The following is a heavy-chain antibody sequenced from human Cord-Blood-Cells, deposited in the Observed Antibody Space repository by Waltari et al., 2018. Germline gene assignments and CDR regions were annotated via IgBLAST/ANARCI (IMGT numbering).Heavy chain of an antibody. CDR1: GLPFCSHN. CDR2: ISSSSSYI. D-gene: IGHD1-26*01. J-gene: IGHJ4*02. CDR3: ASTIYSGYFDY. V-gene: IGHV3-21*01. Sequence: EVQLVESGGGLVKPGGSLRLSWAASGLPFCSHNMTWVRQAPGKGLEWVSSISSSSSYIYYADSVKGRFTISRDNAKNSLYLQMNSLRAEDTAVYYCASTIYSGYFDYWGQGTLVTVSS.